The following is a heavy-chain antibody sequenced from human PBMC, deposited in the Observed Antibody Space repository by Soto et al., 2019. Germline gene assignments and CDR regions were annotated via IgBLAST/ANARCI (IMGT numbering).Heavy chain of an antibody. V-gene: IGHV5-51*01. CDR3: ATGIAVAGKVYYDRMDV. Sequence: GESLKISCKGSGYSFTSYWIGWVRQMPGKGLEWMGIIYPGDSDTRYSPSFQGQVTISADKSISTAYLQWSSLKASDTAMYYCATGIAVAGKVYYDRMDVWSQGTTVTVSS. CDR1: GYSFTSYW. CDR2: IYPGDSDT. J-gene: IGHJ6*02. D-gene: IGHD6-19*01.